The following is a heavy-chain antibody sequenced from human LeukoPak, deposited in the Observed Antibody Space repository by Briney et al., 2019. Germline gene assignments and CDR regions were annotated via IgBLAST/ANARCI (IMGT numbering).Heavy chain of an antibody. V-gene: IGHV3-20*04. CDR2: INWNGGST. J-gene: IGHJ4*02. Sequence: GGSLRLSCAASGFTFDDYGMTWVRQAPGKGLEWVSGINWNGGSTGYADSVKGRFTISRDNAKNSLSLQMNSLRAEDTALYYCARRSGYDSNYFDYWGQETLVTVSS. CDR1: GFTFDDYG. CDR3: ARRSGYDSNYFDY. D-gene: IGHD5-12*01.